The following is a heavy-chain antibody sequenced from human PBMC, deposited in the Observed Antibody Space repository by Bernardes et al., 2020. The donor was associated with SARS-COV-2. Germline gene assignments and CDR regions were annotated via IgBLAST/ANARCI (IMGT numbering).Heavy chain of an antibody. V-gene: IGHV4-39*01. J-gene: IGHJ6*02. CDR2: IYPSGNT. Sequence: SETLSLTCTVSGGSISSSSYYWGLIRQPPGKGLEWIWSIYPSGNTYYNPSLQSPVTESVDTSKNQFSLRLSFVTAADTAVYYCAGSSCGIDCYIGGLRSWDYGMDVWGQGTTVTVSS. D-gene: IGHD2-21*02. CDR3: AGSSCGIDCYIGGLRSWDYGMDV. CDR1: GGSISSSSYY.